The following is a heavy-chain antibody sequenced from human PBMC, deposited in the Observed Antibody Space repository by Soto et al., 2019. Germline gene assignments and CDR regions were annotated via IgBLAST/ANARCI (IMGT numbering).Heavy chain of an antibody. CDR3: ARAVTGIQLWFDY. Sequence: GGSLRLSCAASGFTFSSYWMSWVRQAPGKGLEWVANIKQDGSEKYYVDSVKGRFTISRDNAKNSLYLQMNSLRAEDTALYYCARAVTGIQLWFDYWGQGTLVTVSS. J-gene: IGHJ4*02. CDR1: GFTFSSYW. V-gene: IGHV3-7*01. CDR2: IKQDGSEK. D-gene: IGHD5-18*01.